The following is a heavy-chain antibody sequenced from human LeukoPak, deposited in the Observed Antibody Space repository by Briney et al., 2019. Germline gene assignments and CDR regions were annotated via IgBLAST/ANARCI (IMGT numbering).Heavy chain of an antibody. CDR3: VRDSDSVARGYFDY. D-gene: IGHD2-2*01. CDR2: ISWNSGSI. V-gene: IGHV3-9*01. CDR1: GFTFDDYA. J-gene: IGHJ4*02. Sequence: GGSLRLSCAAPGFTFDDYAMHWVRQARGEGLERVSGISWNSGSIAYADSVKGRFTISRDNSKNTLYLQMNSLRPEDTAVYYCVRDSDSVARGYFDYWGQGTLVTVSS.